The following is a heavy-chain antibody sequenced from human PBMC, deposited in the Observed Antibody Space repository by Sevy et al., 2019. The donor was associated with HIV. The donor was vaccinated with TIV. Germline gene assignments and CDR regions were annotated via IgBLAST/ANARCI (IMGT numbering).Heavy chain of an antibody. CDR1: GFAFRGSA. V-gene: IGHV3-73*01. CDR3: AGQVGDTVMAIFDY. J-gene: IGHJ4*02. Sequence: GGSLRLSCAASGFAFRGSAIHWVRQASGKGLEWIGHTRSKGNSFATDYVPSVKGRFTISRDDSKKTAYLEMSSLKIDDTAVYYCAGQVGDTVMAIFDYWGQGTLVTVSS. CDR2: TRSKGNSFAT. D-gene: IGHD1-26*01.